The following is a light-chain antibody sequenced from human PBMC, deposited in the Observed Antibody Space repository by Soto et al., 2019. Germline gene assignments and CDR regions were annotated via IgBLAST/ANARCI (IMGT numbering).Light chain of an antibody. J-gene: IGLJ1*01. V-gene: IGLV2-14*03. CDR2: DVS. Sequence: QSALTQPASVSGSPGQSITISCTGSSSDIGAYNYVSWYQQHHPGEAPKVIIYDVSHRPAGASNCFSVSKSGNTASLTISGIQTEEEADYCCCSYTSATTYVFGTGTKLTVL. CDR1: SSDIGAYNY. CDR3: CSYTSATTYV.